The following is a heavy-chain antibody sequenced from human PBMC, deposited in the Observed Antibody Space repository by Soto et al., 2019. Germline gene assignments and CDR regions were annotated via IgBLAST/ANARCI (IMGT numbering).Heavy chain of an antibody. Sequence: PGGSLRLSCAASGFTFSSYGMHWVRQAPGKGLEWVAVISYDGSNKYYADSVKGRFTISRDNSKNTLYLQMNSLRAEDTAVYYCEKGDCISTSCYPFDPWGQGTLVTVSS. CDR3: EKGDCISTSCYPFDP. J-gene: IGHJ5*02. V-gene: IGHV3-30*18. CDR2: ISYDGSNK. CDR1: GFTFSSYG. D-gene: IGHD2-2*01.